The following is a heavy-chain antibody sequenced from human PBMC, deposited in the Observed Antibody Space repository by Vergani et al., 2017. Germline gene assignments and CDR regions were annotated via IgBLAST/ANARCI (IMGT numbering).Heavy chain of an antibody. CDR3: ARDWEAAAGTGAQGY. D-gene: IGHD6-13*01. J-gene: IGHJ4*02. V-gene: IGHV1-69*12. CDR1: GGTFSSYA. Sequence: QVQLVQSGAEVKKPGSSVKVSCKASGGTFSSYAISWVRQAPGQGLEWMGGIIPIFGTANYAQKFRGRVTITADESTSTAYMELSSLRAEDTAVYYCARDWEAAAGTGAQGYWGQGTLVTVSS. CDR2: IIPIFGTA.